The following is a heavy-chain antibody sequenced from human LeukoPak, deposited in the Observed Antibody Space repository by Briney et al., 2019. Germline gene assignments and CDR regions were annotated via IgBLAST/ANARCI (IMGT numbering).Heavy chain of an antibody. J-gene: IGHJ4*02. V-gene: IGHV3-30*04. CDR2: ISYDGSNK. Sequence: GGSLRLSCAASGFTVSSYAMHWVRQAPGKGLEWVAVISYDGSNKYYADSVKGRFTISRDNSKNTLYLQMNSLRAEDTAVYYCARDPDSYGCDYWGQGTLVTVSS. CDR3: ARDPDSYGCDY. CDR1: GFTVSSYA. D-gene: IGHD5-18*01.